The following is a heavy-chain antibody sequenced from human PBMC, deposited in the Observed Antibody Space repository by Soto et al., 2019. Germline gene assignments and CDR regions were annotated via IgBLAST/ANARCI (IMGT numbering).Heavy chain of an antibody. CDR1: GGSISGSYYY. J-gene: IGHJ4*02. Sequence: AEPLSLPCAVLGGSISGSYYYWGWLRQSPARGPEWIGSVFYTGFTSYNPSLESRVSVSVDTSKNQFSLKVGAVTAADTAVYYCASSQKGYNWNCFDHWGQGALVTVSS. CDR3: ASSQKGYNWNCFDH. CDR2: VFYTGFT. V-gene: IGHV4-39*01. D-gene: IGHD1-20*01.